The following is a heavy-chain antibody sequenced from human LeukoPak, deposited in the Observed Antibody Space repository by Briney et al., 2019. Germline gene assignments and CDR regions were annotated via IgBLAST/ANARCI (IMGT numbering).Heavy chain of an antibody. CDR2: IYWDDDK. D-gene: IGHD3-10*01. CDR1: GGSISSRSYY. Sequence: TLSLTCTVSGGSISSRSYYWGWIRQPPGKALEWLALIYWDDDKRYSPSLKSRLTITKDTSKNQVVLTLTNMDPVDTATYYCARRTVIRGVTTFDPWGLGTQVTVSS. J-gene: IGHJ5*02. V-gene: IGHV2-5*02. CDR3: ARRTVIRGVTTFDP.